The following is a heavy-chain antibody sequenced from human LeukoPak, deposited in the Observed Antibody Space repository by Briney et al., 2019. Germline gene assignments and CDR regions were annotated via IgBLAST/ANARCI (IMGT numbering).Heavy chain of an antibody. J-gene: IGHJ6*03. D-gene: IGHD5-12*01. Sequence: SVKVSCKASGGTFSSYAISWVRQAPGQGLEWMGGIIPIFGTANYAQKFQGRVTITTDESTSTAYMELSSLRSEDTAVYYCARDKRESGYDYYYYYMDVWGKGTTVTVSS. V-gene: IGHV1-69*05. CDR2: IIPIFGTA. CDR3: ARDKRESGYDYYYYYMDV. CDR1: GGTFSSYA.